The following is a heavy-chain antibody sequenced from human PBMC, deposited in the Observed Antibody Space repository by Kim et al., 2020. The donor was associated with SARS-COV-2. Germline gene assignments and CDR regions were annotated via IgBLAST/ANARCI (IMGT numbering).Heavy chain of an antibody. J-gene: IGHJ4*02. CDR3: ATDRMVRGGRLGDY. Sequence: GGSLRLSCAASGFTFSGYAMSWVRQAPGKGLEWVSAISGSGGSTYYADSVKGRFTISRDKSKNTLYLQMNSLRAEDTALYYCATDRMVRGGRLGDYWGQGTLVTVSS. D-gene: IGHD3-10*01. V-gene: IGHV3-23*01. CDR2: ISGSGGST. CDR1: GFTFSGYA.